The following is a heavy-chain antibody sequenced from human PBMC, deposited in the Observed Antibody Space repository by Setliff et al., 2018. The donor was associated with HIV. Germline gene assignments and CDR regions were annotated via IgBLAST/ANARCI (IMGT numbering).Heavy chain of an antibody. V-gene: IGHV4-59*08. J-gene: IGHJ5*02. CDR1: GGSISGFY. CDR3: ARQPYDSRSFGWFDP. Sequence: SETLSLTCTVSGGSISGFYWSWIRQSPGNGLEWIGWIYDSGATKYNPSLKSRAAISLGTSNMQFSLKLNSVSAADTAVYYCARQPYDSRSFGWFDPWGQGTLVTVSS. CDR2: IYDSGAT. D-gene: IGHD3-10*01.